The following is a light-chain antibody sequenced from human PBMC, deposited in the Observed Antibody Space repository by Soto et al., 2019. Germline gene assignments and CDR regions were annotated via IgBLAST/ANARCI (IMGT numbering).Light chain of an antibody. CDR3: SSYAGSNDFGV. Sequence: QSVLTQPPSASGSPGQSVTISCTGTSSDVGGYNYVSWYQQHPGKAPKLMIYEVNKRPSGVPDRFSGSKSGNTASLTVSGLQAEDEAYCYCSSYAGSNDFGVFGTGTKLTVL. J-gene: IGLJ1*01. V-gene: IGLV2-8*01. CDR1: SSDVGGYNY. CDR2: EVN.